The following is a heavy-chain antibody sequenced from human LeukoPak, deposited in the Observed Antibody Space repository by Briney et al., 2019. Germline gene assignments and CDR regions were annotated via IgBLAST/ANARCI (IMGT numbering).Heavy chain of an antibody. J-gene: IGHJ4*02. CDR2: ISSSGSTI. V-gene: IGHV3-11*01. CDR3: ARDTYEAIVVVPAALDY. D-gene: IGHD2-2*01. Sequence: NPGGSLRLSCAASGFTFSDYYMSWVRQAPGKGLEWVSYISSSGSTIYYADSVKGRFTISRDNAMNSLYLQMNSLRAEDTAVYYCARDTYEAIVVVPAALDYWGQGTLVTVSS. CDR1: GFTFSDYY.